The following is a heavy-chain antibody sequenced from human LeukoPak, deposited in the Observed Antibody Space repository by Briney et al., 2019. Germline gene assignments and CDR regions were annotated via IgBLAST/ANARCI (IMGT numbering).Heavy chain of an antibody. CDR3: ARGVATNGKFDY. D-gene: IGHD5-12*01. Sequence: SETLSLTCAVYDGPFSEYYWKWIRQHPGKGLEWIGYIYYSGSTYYNPSLKSRVTISVDTSKNQFSLKLSSVTVADTAVYYCARGVATNGKFDYWGQGTLVTVSS. V-gene: IGHV4-31*11. CDR1: DGPFSEYY. CDR2: IYYSGST. J-gene: IGHJ4*02.